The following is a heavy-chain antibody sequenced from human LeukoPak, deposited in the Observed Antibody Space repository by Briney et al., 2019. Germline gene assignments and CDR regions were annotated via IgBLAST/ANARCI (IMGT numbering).Heavy chain of an antibody. CDR3: ARGIIGYYFDY. Sequence: GASVKVSCKTSGYTFTIYGISWVRQAPGQGLEWMGLISAYGNTNYAQNLQGRVTMTTDTSTSTAYMGLRSLRSDDTAVYYCARGIIGYYFDYWGQGTLVTVSS. CDR2: ISAYGNT. V-gene: IGHV1-18*01. J-gene: IGHJ4*02. CDR1: GYTFTIYG. D-gene: IGHD2-15*01.